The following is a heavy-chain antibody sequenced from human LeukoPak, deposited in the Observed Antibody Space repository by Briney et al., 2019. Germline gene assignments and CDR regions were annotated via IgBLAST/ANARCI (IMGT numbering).Heavy chain of an antibody. CDR2: ISYVGSNK. CDR3: AKDLDGDYDYYYYGMDV. V-gene: IGHV3-30*18. Sequence: GGSLRLSCAASGFTFSSYGMHWVRQAPGKGLEWVAVISYVGSNKYYADSVKGRFTISRDNSKNTLYLQMNSLRAEDTAVYYCAKDLDGDYDYYYYGMDVWGQGTTVTVSS. J-gene: IGHJ6*02. D-gene: IGHD4-17*01. CDR1: GFTFSSYG.